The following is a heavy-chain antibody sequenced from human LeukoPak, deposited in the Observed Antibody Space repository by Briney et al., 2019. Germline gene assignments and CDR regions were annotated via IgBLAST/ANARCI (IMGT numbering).Heavy chain of an antibody. D-gene: IGHD6-19*01. J-gene: IGHJ4*02. V-gene: IGHV4-31*03. Sequence: PSQTLSLTCTVSGGSISSGGYYWSWIRQHPGKGLEWIGYIYYSGSTYYNPSLKSRVTISVDASKNQSSLKLSSVTAADTAVYYCARLYSSGLEGDYWGQGTLVTVSS. CDR1: GGSISSGGYY. CDR2: IYYSGST. CDR3: ARLYSSGLEGDY.